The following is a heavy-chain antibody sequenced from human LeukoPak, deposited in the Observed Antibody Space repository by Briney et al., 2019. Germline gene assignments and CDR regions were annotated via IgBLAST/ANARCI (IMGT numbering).Heavy chain of an antibody. D-gene: IGHD6-19*01. CDR2: IYGGGST. V-gene: IGHV3-23*03. CDR1: GFPFNTYA. J-gene: IGHJ4*02. Sequence: PGGSLRLSCAASGFPFNTYAMSWVRQAPGKGLEWVSVIYGGGSTYYADSVKGRFTISRDTPKNTLYLQMNSLRVEDTAVYYCASWPVGWYGEDSWGQGTLVTVSS. CDR3: ASWPVGWYGEDS.